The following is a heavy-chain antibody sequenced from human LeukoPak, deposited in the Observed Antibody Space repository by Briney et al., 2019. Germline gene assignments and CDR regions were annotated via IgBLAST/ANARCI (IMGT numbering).Heavy chain of an antibody. CDR1: GFTVSSSY. V-gene: IGHV3-53*01. J-gene: IGHJ3*02. D-gene: IGHD1-1*01. Sequence: SGGFLRLSCAASGFTVSSSYMSWVRQAPGKGLEWVSITYTDVNTNYADSVKGRFTISRDNSQNTLSLQMNSLRAEDTAVYYCARKNDLFNAAFDIWGQGTVVTVSS. CDR3: ARKNDLFNAAFDI. CDR2: TYTDVNT.